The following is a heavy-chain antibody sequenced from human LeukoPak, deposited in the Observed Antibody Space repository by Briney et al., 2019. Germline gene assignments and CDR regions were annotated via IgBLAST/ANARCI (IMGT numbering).Heavy chain of an antibody. CDR2: IRSKANSYAT. CDR3: TRHEGIAAAWVDY. CDR1: GFTFSGSA. J-gene: IGHJ4*02. D-gene: IGHD6-13*01. Sequence: PGGSLRLSCAASGFTFSGSAMHWVRQASGKGLEWVGRIRSKANSYATAYAASVKGRFTISRDDSKNTAYLQMNSLKTEDTAVYYCTRHEGIAAAWVDYWGQGTLVTVSS. V-gene: IGHV3-73*01.